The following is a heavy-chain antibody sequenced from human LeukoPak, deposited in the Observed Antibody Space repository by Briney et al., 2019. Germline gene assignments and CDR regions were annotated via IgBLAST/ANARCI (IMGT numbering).Heavy chain of an antibody. CDR3: ARQSNMHGTYYFDY. Sequence: SETLSLTCTVSGGSISSSPYYWGWIRQPPGKGLEWIGSIYYSGSINYNPSLNTRLTVSVDTSKNLFSLKVTSVTPADTAVYYCARQSNMHGTYYFDYWGQGTLVTVSS. D-gene: IGHD4-11*01. CDR1: GGSISSSPYY. V-gene: IGHV4-39*01. J-gene: IGHJ4*02. CDR2: IYYSGSI.